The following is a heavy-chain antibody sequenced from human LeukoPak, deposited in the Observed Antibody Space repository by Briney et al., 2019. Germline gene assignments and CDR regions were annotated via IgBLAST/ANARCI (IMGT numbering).Heavy chain of an antibody. CDR1: GFTFDDYA. CDR3: VKEPGRGGSPGYYYCMDV. Sequence: GGSLRLSCAASGFTFDDYAMHWVRQAPGKGLEWVSGISWNSGSIGYADSVKGRFTISRDNSKNSLYLQMNSLRAEDTALYYCVKEPGRGGSPGYYYCMDVWVQGTTVTVSS. CDR2: ISWNSGSI. J-gene: IGHJ6*02. D-gene: IGHD2-15*01. V-gene: IGHV3-9*01.